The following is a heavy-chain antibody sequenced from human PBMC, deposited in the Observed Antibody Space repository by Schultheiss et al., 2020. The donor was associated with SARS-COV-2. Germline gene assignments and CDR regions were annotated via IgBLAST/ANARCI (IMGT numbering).Heavy chain of an antibody. D-gene: IGHD1-14*01. J-gene: IGHJ5*02. CDR2: IYYSGST. CDR1: GGSFSGYY. CDR3: ASPEGS. Sequence: SETLSLTCAVYGGSFSGYYWSWIRQPPGKGLEWIGYIYYSGSTYYNPSLKSRVTISVDTSKNQFSLKLSSVTAADTAVYYCASPEGSWGQGTLVTVSS. V-gene: IGHV4-34*09.